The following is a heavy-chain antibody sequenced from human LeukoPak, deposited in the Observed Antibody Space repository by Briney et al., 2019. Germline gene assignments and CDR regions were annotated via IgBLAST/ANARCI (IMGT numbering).Heavy chain of an antibody. D-gene: IGHD3-22*01. CDR3: AREDHNYYYDSSGYYD. J-gene: IGHJ4*02. Sequence: AGGSLRLSCAASGFTFSSYWMHWVRQAPGKGLVWVSRINSDGSSTSYADSVKGRFTISRDNAKNTLYLQMNSPRAEDTAVYYCAREDHNYYYDSSGYYDWGQGTLVTVSS. V-gene: IGHV3-74*01. CDR1: GFTFSSYW. CDR2: INSDGSST.